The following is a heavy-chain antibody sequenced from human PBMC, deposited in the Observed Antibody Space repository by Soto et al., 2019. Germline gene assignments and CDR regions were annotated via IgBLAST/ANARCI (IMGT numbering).Heavy chain of an antibody. CDR2: IIPIFGTA. V-gene: IGHV1-69*05. CDR1: GGTFSSYA. Sequence: QVQLVQSGAEVKKPGSSVKVSCKASGGTFSSYAISWVRQAPGQGLEWMGGIIPIFGTANYAQKFQGRVTSTWDESTSTAYRELSSLRSEDTAVYYCARESTTYYYDSSGYYDAFDIWGQGTMVTVSS. D-gene: IGHD3-22*01. CDR3: ARESTTYYYDSSGYYDAFDI. J-gene: IGHJ3*02.